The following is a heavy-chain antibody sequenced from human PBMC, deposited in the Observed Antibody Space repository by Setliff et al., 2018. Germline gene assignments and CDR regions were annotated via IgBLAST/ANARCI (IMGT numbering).Heavy chain of an antibody. D-gene: IGHD3-22*01. J-gene: IGHJ4*02. CDR3: ARGSYFDSSGYSPDYFDY. CDR1: GGSISSGSNY. Sequence: PSETLSLTCTVSGGSISSGSNYWSWIRQPAGRGLEWIGHIDPSGNTNYHPSLKSRVTISGDTSKNQFSLKLTSVTAADTAVYFCARGSYFDSSGYSPDYFDYWGQGTLVTVSS. CDR2: IDPSGNT. V-gene: IGHV4-61*09.